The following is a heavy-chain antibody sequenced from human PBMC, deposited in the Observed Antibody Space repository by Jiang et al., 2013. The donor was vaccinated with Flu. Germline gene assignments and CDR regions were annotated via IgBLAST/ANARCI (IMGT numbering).Heavy chain of an antibody. V-gene: IGHV5-10-1*01. CDR2: IDPSDSYT. J-gene: IGHJ4*02. D-gene: IGHD3-16*02. CDR3: ARHAFTMITFGGVIAPPPHNDY. Sequence: RIDPSDSYTNYSPSFQGHVTVSADKSISTAYLQWSSLKASDTAMYYCARHAFTMITFGGVIAPPPHNDYWGQGTLVTVSS.